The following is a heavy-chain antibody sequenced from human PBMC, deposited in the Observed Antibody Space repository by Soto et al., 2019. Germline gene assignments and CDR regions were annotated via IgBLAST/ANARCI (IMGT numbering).Heavy chain of an antibody. Sequence: GGSLRLSCADSGFTFSSYAMSWVRQAPGKGLEWVSAISGSGGSTYYADSVKGRFTISRDNSKNTLYLQMNSLRAEDTAVYYCAKGNERYSGSYYWFDPWGQGTLVTVSS. V-gene: IGHV3-23*01. D-gene: IGHD1-26*01. CDR1: GFTFSSYA. CDR2: ISGSGGST. J-gene: IGHJ5*02. CDR3: AKGNERYSGSYYWFDP.